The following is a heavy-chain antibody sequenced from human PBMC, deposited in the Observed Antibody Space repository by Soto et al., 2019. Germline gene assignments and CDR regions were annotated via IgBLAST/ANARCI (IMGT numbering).Heavy chain of an antibody. D-gene: IGHD6-6*01. CDR1: GGSFSGYY. Sequence: SETLSLTCAVYGGSFSGYYWSWIRQPPGKGLEWIGEINHSGSTNYNPSLKSRVTISVDTSRNQFSLKLSSVTAADTAVYYCARAAWQLDKWFDPWGQGTLVTVSS. J-gene: IGHJ5*02. CDR2: INHSGST. V-gene: IGHV4-34*01. CDR3: ARAAWQLDKWFDP.